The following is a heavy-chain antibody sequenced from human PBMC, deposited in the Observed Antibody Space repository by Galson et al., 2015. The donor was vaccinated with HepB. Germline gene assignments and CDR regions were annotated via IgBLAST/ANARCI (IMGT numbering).Heavy chain of an antibody. V-gene: IGHV3-7*01. CDR1: GFTFTNYW. J-gene: IGHJ6*02. Sequence: LRLSCAASGFTFTNYWMTWVHQAPGKGLEWVANINEDGSEKYYVDSMKGRFTISRDNAKNSLFLQIDSLRVEDTAVYYCARDKNSSSWVRTDGTDVWGQGTTVTVSS. CDR3: ARDKNSSSWVRTDGTDV. D-gene: IGHD6-13*01. CDR2: INEDGSEK.